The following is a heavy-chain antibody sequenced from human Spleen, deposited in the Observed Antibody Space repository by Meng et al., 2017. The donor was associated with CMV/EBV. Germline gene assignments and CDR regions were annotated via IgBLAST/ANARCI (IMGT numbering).Heavy chain of an antibody. J-gene: IGHJ4*02. CDR1: GFTFNGYW. D-gene: IGHD3-22*01. Sequence: ETLSLTCAASGFTFNGYWMHWVRQAPGKGLVWVSRINGDGSITTYADSVKGRFTISRDNAKNTLYLQMNSLRAEDTAVFYCARESYFYETSALGDFWGQGTLVTVSS. V-gene: IGHV3-74*03. CDR3: ARESYFYETSALGDF. CDR2: INGDGSIT.